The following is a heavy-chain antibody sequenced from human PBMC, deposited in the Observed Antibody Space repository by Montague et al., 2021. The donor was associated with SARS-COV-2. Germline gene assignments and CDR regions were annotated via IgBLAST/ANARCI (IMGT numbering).Heavy chain of an antibody. V-gene: IGHV4-39*01. D-gene: IGHD6-19*01. CDR2: IYCSGST. CDR3: GRQENSCGWVKPDAFDI. Sequence: SETLSLTCTVSGGSISSSSYYWGWIRQPPGKELEGIGCIYCSGSTYYNPSLKGRVTISVDTSKNQFSLKLISVTAADTAVYYCGRQENSCGWVKPDAFDIWGQGTLVTVSS. CDR1: GGSISSSSYY. J-gene: IGHJ3*02.